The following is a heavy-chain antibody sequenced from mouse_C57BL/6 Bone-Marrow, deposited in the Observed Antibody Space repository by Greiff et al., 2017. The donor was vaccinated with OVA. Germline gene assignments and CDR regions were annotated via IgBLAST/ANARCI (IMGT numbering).Heavy chain of an antibody. Sequence: EVKLQESGGGLVQPGGSLKLSCAASGFTFSDFYMYWIRQTPETRLEWVAYISNGGGSTYYPDTVKGRFTISRDNAKNTLYLQMSRLKSEDTAMYYCARLDAMDYWGQGTSVTVSS. CDR2: ISNGGGST. J-gene: IGHJ4*01. V-gene: IGHV5-12*01. CDR1: GFTFSDFY. CDR3: ARLDAMDY.